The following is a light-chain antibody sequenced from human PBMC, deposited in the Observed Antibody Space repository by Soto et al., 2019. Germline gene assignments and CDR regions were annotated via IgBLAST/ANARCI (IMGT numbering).Light chain of an antibody. Sequence: EIVLTQSPCTLSLSLGARATLSCRASQSVSNSYLAWYQHKRGQAPRLPIYGASNRATGIPDRFSGSGAGTDFTLTSSILEPEVFAVYYCHQYGNSGTFGQGTKVDIK. CDR2: GAS. V-gene: IGKV3-20*01. CDR3: HQYGNSGT. CDR1: QSVSNSY. J-gene: IGKJ1*01.